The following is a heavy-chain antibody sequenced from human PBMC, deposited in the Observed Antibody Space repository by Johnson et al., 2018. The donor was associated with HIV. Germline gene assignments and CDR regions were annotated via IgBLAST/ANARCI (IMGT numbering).Heavy chain of an antibody. CDR1: GFTFDDYG. V-gene: IGHV3-20*04. CDR3: ARNTRITIFGVVIRHDAFDI. D-gene: IGHD3-3*01. Sequence: VQLVESGGGVVRPGGSLRLSCAASGFTFDDYGMSWVRQAPGMGLEWVSGINWNGGSTGYADSVKGRFTISRDNAKNSLYLQMNSLRAEDTALYYCARNTRITIFGVVIRHDAFDIWGQGTMVTVSS. J-gene: IGHJ3*02. CDR2: INWNGGST.